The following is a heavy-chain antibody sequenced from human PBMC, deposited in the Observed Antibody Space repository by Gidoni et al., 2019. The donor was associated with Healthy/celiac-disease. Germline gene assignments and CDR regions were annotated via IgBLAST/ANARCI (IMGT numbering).Heavy chain of an antibody. Sequence: EVQLLESGGGLVQPGGSLRLSCAASGFTFSSYAMSWVRKAPGKGLEWVSAISGSGGSTYYADSVKGRFTISRDNSKNTLYLQMNSLRAEDTAVYYCAKAGSYCSGGSCYSASLDYYYYMDVWGKGTTVTVSS. CDR1: GFTFSSYA. D-gene: IGHD2-15*01. J-gene: IGHJ6*03. CDR3: AKAGSYCSGGSCYSASLDYYYYMDV. V-gene: IGHV3-23*01. CDR2: ISGSGGST.